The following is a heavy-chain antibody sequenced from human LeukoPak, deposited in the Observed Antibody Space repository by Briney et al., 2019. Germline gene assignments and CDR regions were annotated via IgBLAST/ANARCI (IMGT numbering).Heavy chain of an antibody. CDR2: ISGSGGST. V-gene: IGHV3-23*01. CDR1: GFTFYSYA. CDR3: ARRAGAYSHPYDY. J-gene: IGHJ4*02. D-gene: IGHD4/OR15-4a*01. Sequence: QTGGSLRLSCAASGFTFYSYAMSWVRRAPGKGLEWVSAISGSGGSTYYADSVKGRFTISRDNSKNTLYLQMNSLRAEDTAVYYCARRAGAYSHPYDYWGQGTLVTVSS.